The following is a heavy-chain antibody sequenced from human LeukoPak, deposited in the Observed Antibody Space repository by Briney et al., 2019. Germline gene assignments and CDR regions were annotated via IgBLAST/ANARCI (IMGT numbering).Heavy chain of an antibody. V-gene: IGHV1-18*01. D-gene: IGHD3-10*01. Sequence: ASVKVSCKASGYTFTSYGISWVRQAPGQGLEWMGWISAYNGNTNYAQKLQGRVTMTTDTSTSTAYMELRSLRSDDTAVYYCARDKGSPIYYGSGSPGYWGQGTLVTVSS. CDR2: ISAYNGNT. CDR3: ARDKGSPIYYGSGSPGY. J-gene: IGHJ4*02. CDR1: GYTFTSYG.